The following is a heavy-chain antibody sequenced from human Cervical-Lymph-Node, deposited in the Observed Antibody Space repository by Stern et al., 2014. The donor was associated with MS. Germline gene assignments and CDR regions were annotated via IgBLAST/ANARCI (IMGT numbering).Heavy chain of an antibody. CDR1: GFTFSSYG. CDR3: ARDRHDLGYCSGGSCYLPDY. V-gene: IGHV3-33*01. Sequence: VQLVESGGGVVQPGRSLRLSCAASGFTFSSYGMHWVRQPPGKGLEWVAVIWYAGSNKYYAGSVKGRFTISRDNSKNTLYLQMNSLRAEDTAVYYCARDRHDLGYCSGGSCYLPDYWGQGTLVTVSS. CDR2: IWYAGSNK. D-gene: IGHD2-15*01. J-gene: IGHJ4*02.